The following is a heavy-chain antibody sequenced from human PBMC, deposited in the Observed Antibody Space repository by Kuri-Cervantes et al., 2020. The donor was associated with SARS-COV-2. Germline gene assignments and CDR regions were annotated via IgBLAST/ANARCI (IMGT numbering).Heavy chain of an antibody. D-gene: IGHD2-2*01. V-gene: IGHV3-23*01. CDR2: ISGSGGST. CDR1: GFTFSSYA. CDR3: AKDSGYQLHYVYYYYGMDV. J-gene: IGHJ6*02. Sequence: RGSLRLSCAASGFTFSSYAMSWVRQAPGKGLEWVSAISGSGGSTYYAGSVKGRLTISRDNSKNTLYLQMNRLRAEDTAVYYCAKDSGYQLHYVYYYYGMDVWGQGTTVTVSS.